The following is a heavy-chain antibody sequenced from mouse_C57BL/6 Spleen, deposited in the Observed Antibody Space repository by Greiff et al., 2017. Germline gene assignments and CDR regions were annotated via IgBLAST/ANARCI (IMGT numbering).Heavy chain of an antibody. Sequence: EVQVVESGGGLVKPGGSLKLSCAASGFTFSSYAMSWVRQTPEKRLEWVATISDGGSYTYYPDNVKGRFTISRDNAKNNLYLQMSHLKSEDTAMYYCARDPRPYSTSYYFDYWGQGTTLTVSS. CDR1: GFTFSSYA. CDR2: ISDGGSYT. J-gene: IGHJ2*01. V-gene: IGHV5-4*01. CDR3: ARDPRPYSTSYYFDY. D-gene: IGHD2-5*01.